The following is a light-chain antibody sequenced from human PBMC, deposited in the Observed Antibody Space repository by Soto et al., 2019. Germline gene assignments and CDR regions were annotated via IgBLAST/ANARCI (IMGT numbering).Light chain of an antibody. CDR3: CSYAGSSTVV. Sequence: QSALTQPASVSGSPGQSITISCTGTSSDVGNYNLVSWYQQHPGKAPKLMIYEGSKRPSGVSNRVSGSKSGNTASLTISGLQAEDEADYYCCSYAGSSTVVFVGGTKVTVL. V-gene: IGLV2-23*01. J-gene: IGLJ2*01. CDR2: EGS. CDR1: SSDVGNYNL.